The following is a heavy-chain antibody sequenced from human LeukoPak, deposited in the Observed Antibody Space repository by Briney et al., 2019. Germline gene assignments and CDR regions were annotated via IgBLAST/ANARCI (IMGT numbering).Heavy chain of an antibody. J-gene: IGHJ4*02. Sequence: SPSETLSLTCAVYGGSFSGYYWSWIRQPPGKGLEWIGEINHSGSTNYNPSLKSRVTISVDTSKNQFSLKLSSVTAADTAVYYCARGPVQYYYGSGSYRYDYWGQGTLVTVSS. V-gene: IGHV4-34*01. CDR2: INHSGST. CDR1: GGSFSGYY. CDR3: ARGPVQYYYGSGSYRYDY. D-gene: IGHD3-10*01.